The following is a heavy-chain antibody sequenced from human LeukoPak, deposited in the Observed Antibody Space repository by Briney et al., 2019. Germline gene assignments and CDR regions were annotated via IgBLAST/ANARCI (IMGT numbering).Heavy chain of an antibody. J-gene: IGHJ6*03. Sequence: PSETLSLTCTVSGGSISSYYWSWIRQPPGKGLEWIGYIYYSGSTNYNPSLKSRVTISVDTSKNQFSLKLTSVTAADTAVYYCARGPHCSAGNCYGRMAVWGKGTTVTVSS. CDR1: GGSISSYY. V-gene: IGHV4-59*01. CDR2: IYYSGST. CDR3: ARGPHCSAGNCYGRMAV. D-gene: IGHD2-15*01.